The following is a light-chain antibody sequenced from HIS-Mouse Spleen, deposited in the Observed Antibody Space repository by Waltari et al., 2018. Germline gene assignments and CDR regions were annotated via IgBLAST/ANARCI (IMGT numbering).Light chain of an antibody. CDR2: DVS. Sequence: QSALTQPASVSGSPGQSITISCTGTSSDVGGYNYVSWYQQHPGKAPKLMIYDVSNRPSRVLNRFSGSKSGTTASLTISGLQAEDEADYYCSSYTSSSTRVFGGGTKLTVL. CDR3: SSYTSSSTRV. V-gene: IGLV2-14*03. CDR1: SSDVGGYNY. J-gene: IGLJ3*02.